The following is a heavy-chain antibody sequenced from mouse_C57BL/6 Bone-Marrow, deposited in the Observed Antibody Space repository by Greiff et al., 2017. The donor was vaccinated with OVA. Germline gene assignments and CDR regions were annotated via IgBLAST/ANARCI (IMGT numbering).Heavy chain of an antibody. D-gene: IGHD1-1*01. J-gene: IGHJ2*01. CDR1: GYTFTDYY. V-gene: IGHV1-76*01. CDR3: ARCDYYGRSLDY. CDR2: IYPGSGNT. Sequence: QVQLQQSGAELARPGASVKLSCKASGYTFTDYYINWVKQRPGQGLEWIARIYPGSGNTYYTEKFKGKATLTAEKSSSTAYMQLGSLTSEDSAVYFCARCDYYGRSLDYWGQGTTLTVSS.